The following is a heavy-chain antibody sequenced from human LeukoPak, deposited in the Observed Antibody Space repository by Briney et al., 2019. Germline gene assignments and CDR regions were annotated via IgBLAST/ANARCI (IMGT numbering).Heavy chain of an antibody. J-gene: IGHJ3*02. CDR3: ARPKGGYGGNANDAFDI. D-gene: IGHD4-23*01. V-gene: IGHV5-51*01. CDR2: IYPGDSDT. CDR1: GYSFTTYW. Sequence: GESLKISCKGSGYSFTTYWIGWVRQMPGKGLEWMGIIYPGDSDTRYSPSFQGQVTISADKSISTAYLQWSSLKASDTAMYYCARPKGGYGGNANDAFDIWGQGTMVTVSS.